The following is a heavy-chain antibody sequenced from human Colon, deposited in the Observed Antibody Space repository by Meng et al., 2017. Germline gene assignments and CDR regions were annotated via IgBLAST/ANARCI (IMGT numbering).Heavy chain of an antibody. CDR1: GAPIPPRNW. D-gene: IGHD3-16*01. J-gene: IGHJ4*02. CDR2: VFHTGGT. V-gene: IGHV4-4*03. CDR3: ARGGDWGFDY. Sequence: HLQESGPRRVQPPHTSSPTAAVSGAPIPPRNWGNWVRQAPGKGLEWIGDVFHTGGTSYNPSLESRLTISVDRSKNQFYLNLRSVTAADTATYYCARGGDWGFDYWGPGTLVTVSS.